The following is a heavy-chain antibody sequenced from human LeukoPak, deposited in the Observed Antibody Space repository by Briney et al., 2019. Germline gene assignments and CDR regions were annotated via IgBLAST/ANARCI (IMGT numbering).Heavy chain of an antibody. Sequence: SETLSLTCTVSGGSISSYYWSWIRQPPGKGLEWIGYIYYSGSTNYNPSLKSRVTISVDTSKNQFSLKLSSVTAADTAVYYCARGHYYDSSGYYHDAFDIWGQGTMVTVSS. CDR2: IYYSGST. D-gene: IGHD3-22*01. CDR1: GGSISSYY. V-gene: IGHV4-59*01. J-gene: IGHJ3*02. CDR3: ARGHYYDSSGYYHDAFDI.